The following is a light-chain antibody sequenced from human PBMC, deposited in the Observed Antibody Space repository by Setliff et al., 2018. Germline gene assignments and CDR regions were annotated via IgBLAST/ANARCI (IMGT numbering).Light chain of an antibody. CDR2: DVS. CDR1: SSDVGGYNY. Sequence: SALTQPASVSGSPGQSITISCTGTSSDVGGYNYVSWYRQHPGKAPKLMIYDVSNRPSGVSNRFSGSKSGNTASLTISGLQAEDEADYYCSSYTSSSTSYVFGTGTKVTVL. V-gene: IGLV2-14*03. J-gene: IGLJ1*01. CDR3: SSYTSSSTSYV.